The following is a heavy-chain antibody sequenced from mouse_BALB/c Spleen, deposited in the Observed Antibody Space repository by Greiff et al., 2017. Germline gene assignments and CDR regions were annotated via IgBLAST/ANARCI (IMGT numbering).Heavy chain of an antibody. CDR2: ISSGGSYT. CDR3: ARGDYGSSYDAMDY. V-gene: IGHV5-9-4*01. Sequence: EVKLMESGGGLVKPGGSLKLSCAASGFTFSSYAMSWVRQSPEKRLEWVAEISSGGSYTYYPDTVTGRFTISRDNAKNTLYLEMSSLRSEDTAMYYCARGDYGSSYDAMDYWGQGTSVTVSS. J-gene: IGHJ4*01. D-gene: IGHD1-1*01. CDR1: GFTFSSYA.